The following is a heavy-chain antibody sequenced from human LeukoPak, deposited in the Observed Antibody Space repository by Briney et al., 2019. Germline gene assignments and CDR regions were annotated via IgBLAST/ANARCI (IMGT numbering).Heavy chain of an antibody. CDR1: GFTFSSYN. CDR2: IGSAGSTK. V-gene: IGHV3-48*01. Sequence: GGSLRLSCAVSGFTFSSYNMNWVRHAPGKGLERLSYIGSAGSTKFYAESVKGRFTVSRDNAKNSLFLQMNILRAEDTAVYYCARDRYSINLYMTCDYWGQGTLVTVSS. J-gene: IGHJ4*02. CDR3: ARDRYSINLYMTCDY. D-gene: IGHD6-13*01.